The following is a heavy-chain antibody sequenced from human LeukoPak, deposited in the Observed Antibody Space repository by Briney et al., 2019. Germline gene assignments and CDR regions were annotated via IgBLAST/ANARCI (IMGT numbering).Heavy chain of an antibody. CDR1: GFTFNNYG. D-gene: IGHD6-6*01. V-gene: IGHV3-30*02. CDR3: ASGGYSSSSPFDY. Sequence: PGGSLRLSCAASGFTFNNYGMHWVRQAPGKGLEWVAFIRYDGSNKYYADSVKGRFTISRDNSKNTLYLQMNSLRAEDTAVYYCASGGYSSSSPFDYWGQGTLVTVSS. J-gene: IGHJ4*02. CDR2: IRYDGSNK.